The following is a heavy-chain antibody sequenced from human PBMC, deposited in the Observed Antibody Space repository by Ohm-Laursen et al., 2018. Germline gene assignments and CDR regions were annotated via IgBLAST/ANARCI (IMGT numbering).Heavy chain of an antibody. J-gene: IGHJ4*02. CDR1: AFTLTDYY. D-gene: IGHD1-26*01. Sequence: SLRLSCTASAFTLTDYYMSWIRQAPGKGLEWVAYISASSATIYYADSVKGRFSISRGTAKNSMYLQMNSLRAEDTAVYYCARAAGSYPYYFDYWGQGTLVTVSS. V-gene: IGHV3-11*01. CDR2: ISASSATI. CDR3: ARAAGSYPYYFDY.